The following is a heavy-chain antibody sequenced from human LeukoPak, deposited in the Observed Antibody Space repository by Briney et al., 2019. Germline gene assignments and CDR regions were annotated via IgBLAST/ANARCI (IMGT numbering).Heavy chain of an antibody. CDR2: ISWNSGSI. J-gene: IGHJ4*02. V-gene: IGHV3-9*01. CDR3: AKDRSSGWYLDYFDY. CDR1: GFTFDDYA. Sequence: SLRLSCAASGFTFDDYAMHWVRQAPGKGLEWVSGISWNSGSIGYADSVKGRFTISRDNAKNSLYLQMNSLRAEDTALYYCAKDRSSGWYLDYFDYWGQGTLVTVSS. D-gene: IGHD6-19*01.